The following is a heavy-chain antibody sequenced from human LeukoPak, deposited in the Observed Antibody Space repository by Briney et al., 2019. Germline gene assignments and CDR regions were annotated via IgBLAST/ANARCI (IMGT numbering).Heavy chain of an antibody. CDR1: GGSISSYY. CDR2: IYYSGST. V-gene: IGHV4-59*01. CDR3: ASIPLRRGDWYFNY. Sequence: SETLSLTCSVSGGSISSYYLSWIRQSPEKGVEWIGYIYYSGSTNYNPSLKSRVTISVDTSKKQVSLTLSSVTAADTAVYYCASIPLRRGDWYFNYWGQGTLVSVSS. D-gene: IGHD2-21*02. J-gene: IGHJ4*02.